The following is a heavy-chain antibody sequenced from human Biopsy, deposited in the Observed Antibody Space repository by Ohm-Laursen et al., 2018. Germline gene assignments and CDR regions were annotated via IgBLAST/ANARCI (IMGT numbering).Heavy chain of an antibody. J-gene: IGHJ4*02. CDR2: IIAVSGLV. CDR1: GGTFSNSA. Sequence: SSVKVSCKVSGGTFSNSAISWVRQAPGEGLEWMGGIIAVSGLVNYAPKFQGRVSITADKSTTTAYMELSNLKSEDTAVYYCATPFQYYDSWGGYPPFDHWGQGTLVTASS. V-gene: IGHV1-69*17. D-gene: IGHD3-3*01. CDR3: ATPFQYYDSWGGYPPFDH.